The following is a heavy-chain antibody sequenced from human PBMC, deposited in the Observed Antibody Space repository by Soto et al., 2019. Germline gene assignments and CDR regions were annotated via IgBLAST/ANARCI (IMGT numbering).Heavy chain of an antibody. CDR1: GYTFTDYG. CDR3: ARGPESRSTAYFDY. CDR2: ISAYTGNT. J-gene: IGHJ4*02. V-gene: IGHV1-18*01. D-gene: IGHD1-26*01. Sequence: ASVKVSCKASGYTFTDYGITWVRQAPGQGLEWMGWISAYTGNTNYAQKVQGRVTMSTDTSTSTAYLELRSLRSDDTAVYYCARGPESRSTAYFDYWGQGTLVTVSS.